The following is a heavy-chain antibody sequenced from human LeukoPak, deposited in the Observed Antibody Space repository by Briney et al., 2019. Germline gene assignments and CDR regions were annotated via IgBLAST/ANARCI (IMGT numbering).Heavy chain of an antibody. CDR1: GYTFTSYY. CDR3: ARDHYDSSGFTRNFDY. Sequence: ASVKVSCKASGYTFTSYYMHWVRHAPGKGLEWMGIINLSGGSTSYAQKFQGRVTMTRDMSTSTVYMELSSLRSEDTAVYYCARDHYDSSGFTRNFDYWGQGTLVTVSS. CDR2: INLSGGST. V-gene: IGHV1-46*01. D-gene: IGHD3-22*01. J-gene: IGHJ4*02.